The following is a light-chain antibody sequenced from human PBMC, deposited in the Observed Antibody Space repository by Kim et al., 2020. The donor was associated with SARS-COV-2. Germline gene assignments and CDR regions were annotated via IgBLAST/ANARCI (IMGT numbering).Light chain of an antibody. CDR2: GAS. V-gene: IGKV3-20*01. CDR3: QHYGSSPRT. Sequence: EIVLTQSPGTLSLSPGQRATLSCRASQTVSSSYLAWYQQKPGQAPSLLIYGASSRATGIPDRFSGSASGTDVTLTISRLEPEDFAVYYCQHYGSSPRTFGQGTKLEI. J-gene: IGKJ2*01. CDR1: QTVSSSY.